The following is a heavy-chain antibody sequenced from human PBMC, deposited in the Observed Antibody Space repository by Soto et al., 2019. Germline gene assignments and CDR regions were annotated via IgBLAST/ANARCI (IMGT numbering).Heavy chain of an antibody. CDR2: IYYSGST. D-gene: IGHD3-10*01. Sequence: LSLTCTVSGGSISSSNYYWAWIRQPPGKGLEWIGSIYYSGSTYYNPSLKSRVTISVDTSKNHFSLKLSSVTAADTAVYYCARHYYGSGSYSTPNWFDPWGQGTQVTSPQ. CDR3: ARHYYGSGSYSTPNWFDP. V-gene: IGHV4-39*01. J-gene: IGHJ5*02. CDR1: GGSISSSNYY.